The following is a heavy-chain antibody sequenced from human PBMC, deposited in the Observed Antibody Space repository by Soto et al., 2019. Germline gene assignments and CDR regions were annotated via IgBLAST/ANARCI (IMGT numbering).Heavy chain of an antibody. CDR3: ARDPSYYGMDV. Sequence: ASVKVSCKASGYTFTSYAMHWVRQTPGQRLEWMGWINAGNGNTKYSQKFQGRVTITRDTSASTAYMELSSLRSEDTAVYYCARDPSYYGMDVWGQGTTVTVSS. CDR2: INAGNGNT. CDR1: GYTFTSYA. J-gene: IGHJ6*02. V-gene: IGHV1-3*01.